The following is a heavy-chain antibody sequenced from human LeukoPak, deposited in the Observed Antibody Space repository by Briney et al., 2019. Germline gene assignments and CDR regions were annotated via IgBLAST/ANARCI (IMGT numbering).Heavy chain of an antibody. CDR1: GVSISSYY. D-gene: IGHD1-1*01. CDR2: IYYSGST. CDR3: ARDQGTGIPDAFDI. Sequence: SETLSLTCTVSGVSISSYYWSWIRQPPGKGLEWIGYIYYSGSTNYNPSLKSRVTISVDTSKNQFSLKLSSVTAADTAVYYCARDQGTGIPDAFDIWGQGTMVTVSS. V-gene: IGHV4-59*01. J-gene: IGHJ3*02.